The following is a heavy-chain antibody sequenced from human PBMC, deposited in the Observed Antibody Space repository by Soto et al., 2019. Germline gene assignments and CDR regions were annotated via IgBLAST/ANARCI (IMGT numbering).Heavy chain of an antibody. J-gene: IGHJ3*02. CDR3: AKDRWASVVVPTARAVYDM. D-gene: IGHD2-2*01. Sequence: EVQLLESGGGLVQPGGSLRLSCAASGFTFSSFAMSWVRQAPGKGLEWVSTISGSGDSTHYADSVKGRFTISRDNSKNTRYLQMNSLRGEDTAIYYCAKDRWASVVVPTARAVYDMWGQGTMVTVSS. CDR1: GFTFSSFA. CDR2: ISGSGDST. V-gene: IGHV3-23*01.